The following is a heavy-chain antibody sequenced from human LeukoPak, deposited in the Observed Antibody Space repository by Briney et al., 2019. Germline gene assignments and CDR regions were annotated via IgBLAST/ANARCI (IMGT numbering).Heavy chain of an antibody. D-gene: IGHD5-12*01. CDR3: ARDRSGYSGYDLDY. CDR1: GASISSYY. Sequence: SETLSLTCTVSGASISSYYWSWIRQPPGKGLEWIGYIFYSGSTNYNPSLKSRVTISVDTSKNQFSLKLSTVTAADTAVYYCARDRSGYSGYDLDYWGQGTLVTVSS. V-gene: IGHV4-59*01. CDR2: IFYSGST. J-gene: IGHJ4*02.